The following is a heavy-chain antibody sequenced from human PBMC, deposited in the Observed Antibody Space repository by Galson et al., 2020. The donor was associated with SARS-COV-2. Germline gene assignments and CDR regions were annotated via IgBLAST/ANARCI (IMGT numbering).Heavy chain of an antibody. CDR1: GFTVTSNY. D-gene: IGHD2-2*01. V-gene: IGHV3-53*04. Sequence: QLGESLKISCAASGFTVTSNYMTWVRQAPGKGLEWVSLIYSGGSTYYADSVKGRFTISRHSSENKLYLQMNSLRPEDTAVYYCARAVGSITTLRGAFDVWGQGTMVTVSS. CDR3: ARAVGSITTLRGAFDV. J-gene: IGHJ3*01. CDR2: IYSGGST.